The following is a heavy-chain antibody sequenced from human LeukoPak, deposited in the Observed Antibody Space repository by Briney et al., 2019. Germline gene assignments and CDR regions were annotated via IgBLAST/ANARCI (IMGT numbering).Heavy chain of an antibody. J-gene: IGHJ5*02. CDR2: IRYDGSNK. Sequence: GGSLRLSCAASGFTFSSYWMSWVRQAPGKGLEWVAFIRYDGSNKYYADSVKGRFTISRDNSKNTLYLQMNSLRAEDTAVYYCGRGIGWFDPWGQGTLVTVSS. CDR3: GRGIGWFDP. CDR1: GFTFSSYW. D-gene: IGHD3-10*01. V-gene: IGHV3-30*02.